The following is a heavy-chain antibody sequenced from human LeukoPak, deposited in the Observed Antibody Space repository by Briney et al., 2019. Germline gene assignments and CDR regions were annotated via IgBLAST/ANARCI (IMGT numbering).Heavy chain of an antibody. CDR1: GFTFRNDA. CDR3: AKVRRYWGGGSFDY. CDR2: ISGRGERT. V-gene: IGHV3-23*01. J-gene: IGHJ4*02. D-gene: IGHD2-21*01. Sequence: PGGSLRLSCAASGFTFRNDAMSWVRQAPGKGLEWVSIISGRGERTYYADSVKGRFTISRDNSKNTLYLQMNSLRAEDTAVYYCAKVRRYWGGGSFDYWGQGTLVTVSS.